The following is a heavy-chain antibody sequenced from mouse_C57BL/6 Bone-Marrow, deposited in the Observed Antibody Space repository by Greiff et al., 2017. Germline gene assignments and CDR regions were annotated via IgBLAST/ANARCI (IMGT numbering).Heavy chain of an antibody. CDR1: GYAFSSSW. V-gene: IGHV1-82*01. CDR3: ARELRLRMDY. CDR2: IYPGDGDT. J-gene: IGHJ4*01. D-gene: IGHD3-2*02. Sequence: QVQLQQSGPELVKPGASVKISCKASGYAFSSSWMNWVKQRPGKGLEWIGRIYPGDGDTNYNGKFKGKATLTADKSSSTAYMQLSSLTSEVSAVYFCARELRLRMDYWGQGTSVTVAS.